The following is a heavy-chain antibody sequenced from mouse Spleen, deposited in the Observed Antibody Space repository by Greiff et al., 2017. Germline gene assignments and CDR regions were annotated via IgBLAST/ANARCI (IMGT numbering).Heavy chain of an antibody. CDR2: ISSGSSTI. CDR1: GFTFSDYG. Sequence: EVQLVESGGGLVKPGGSLKLSCAASGFTFSDYGMHWVRQAPEKGLEWVAYISSGSSTIYYADTVKGRFTISRDNAKNTLFLQMTSLRSEDTAMYYCARGMVKEGFAYWGQGTLVTVSA. D-gene: IGHD2-3*01. J-gene: IGHJ3*01. V-gene: IGHV5-17*01. CDR3: ARGMVKEGFAY.